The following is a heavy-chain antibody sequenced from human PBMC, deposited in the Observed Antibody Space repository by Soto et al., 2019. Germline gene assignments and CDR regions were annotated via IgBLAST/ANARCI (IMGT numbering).Heavy chain of an antibody. Sequence: ESGGGVVQPGTSLRVSCVGSGFTFRSYVIHWVRQAPGKGLEWVALTSYDGSDKYYDDSVRGRFTISRDNSRNTVDLQMDSLRLEDTALYYCARWGTTGGLEVWGQGTLVSVSS. CDR3: ARWGTTGGLEV. D-gene: IGHD3-16*01. CDR1: GFTFRSYV. J-gene: IGHJ1*01. CDR2: TSYDGSDK. V-gene: IGHV3-30*19.